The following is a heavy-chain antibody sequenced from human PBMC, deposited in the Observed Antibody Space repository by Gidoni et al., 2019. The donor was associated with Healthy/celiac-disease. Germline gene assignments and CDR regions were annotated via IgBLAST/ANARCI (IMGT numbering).Heavy chain of an antibody. CDR3: ANGRVYSYMAPY. D-gene: IGHD5-18*01. CDR2: ISVSGGTT. V-gene: IGHV3-23*01. Sequence: EVQLLESGGGLVKPGGSLRRSCAASGFTFSSYAMRWVRQAPGKGLEWVSAISVSGGTTHYADSVKGRFTISRDNSNNTLYLQMNSLRAEDTAVYYCANGRVYSYMAPYWGQGTLVTVSS. CDR1: GFTFSSYA. J-gene: IGHJ4*02.